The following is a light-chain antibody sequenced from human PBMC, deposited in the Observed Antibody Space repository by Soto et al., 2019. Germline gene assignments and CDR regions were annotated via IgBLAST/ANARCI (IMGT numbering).Light chain of an antibody. CDR3: QHYNNWPRT. CDR1: QSVSSN. Sequence: EIVMTQSPATLSVSPGERATLSSRASQSVSSNLAWYQQKPGQAPRLLIYGASTRATGIPARFSGSGSGTEFPLTISSLQSEDFAVYYCQHYNNWPRTFGQGTKVEIK. J-gene: IGKJ1*01. V-gene: IGKV3-15*01. CDR2: GAS.